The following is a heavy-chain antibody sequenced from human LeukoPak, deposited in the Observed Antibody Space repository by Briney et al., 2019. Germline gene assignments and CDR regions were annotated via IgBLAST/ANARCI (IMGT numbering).Heavy chain of an antibody. J-gene: IGHJ4*02. CDR2: ITPILGIA. CDR1: GGTFSSYA. V-gene: IGHV1-69*04. D-gene: IGHD4-17*01. CDR3: ARDRDYGDYVTSPFDY. Sequence: SVKVSCKASGGTFSSYAISWVRQAPGQGLEWMGRITPILGIANYAQKFQGRVTITADKSTSTAYMELSSLRSEDTAVYYCARDRDYGDYVTSPFDYWGQGTLVTVSS.